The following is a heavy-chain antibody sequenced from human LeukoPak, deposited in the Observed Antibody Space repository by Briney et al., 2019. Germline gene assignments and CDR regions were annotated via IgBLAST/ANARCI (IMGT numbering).Heavy chain of an antibody. CDR1: GFTFSSYA. J-gene: IGHJ6*02. V-gene: IGHV3-23*01. CDR3: AKDPRLSCSSTSCYEGYYYYGMDV. CDR2: ISGSGGST. D-gene: IGHD2-2*01. Sequence: PGGSLRLSCAASGFTFSSYAMSWVRQAPGKGLEWVSAISGSGGSTYYADSVKGRFTTSRDNSKNTLYLQMNSLRAEDTAVYYCAKDPRLSCSSTSCYEGYYYYGMDVWGQGTTVTVSS.